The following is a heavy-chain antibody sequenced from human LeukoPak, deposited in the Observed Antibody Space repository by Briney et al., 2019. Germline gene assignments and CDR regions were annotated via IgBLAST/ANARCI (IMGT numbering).Heavy chain of an antibody. V-gene: IGHV4-61*02. CDR3: ARSFSEKFYFES. CDR2: IYASGKT. Sequence: PSETLSLTCTVSGDSISRGRYYWSWARQPAGKELEWIGRIYASGKTDYNPYTPSLKSRVAMSLDTSKNQVSPYLTSVTAADTAMYFCARSFSEKFYFESWGQGTLVTVSS. CDR1: GDSISRGRYY. J-gene: IGHJ4*02. D-gene: IGHD1-26*01.